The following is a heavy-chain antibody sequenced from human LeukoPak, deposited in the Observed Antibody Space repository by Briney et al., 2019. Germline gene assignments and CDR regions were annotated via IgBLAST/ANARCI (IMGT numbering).Heavy chain of an antibody. CDR1: GGTFSSYA. CDR2: IIPIFGTA. J-gene: IGHJ4*02. CDR3: AVRWLQSTGGFDY. D-gene: IGHD5-24*01. Sequence: SVKVSCKASGGTFSSYAISWVRQAPGQGLEWMGGIIPIFGTANYAQKFQGRVTITADESTSTAYMELSSLRSEDTAVYYCAVRWLQSTGGFDYWGQGTLVTVSS. V-gene: IGHV1-69*01.